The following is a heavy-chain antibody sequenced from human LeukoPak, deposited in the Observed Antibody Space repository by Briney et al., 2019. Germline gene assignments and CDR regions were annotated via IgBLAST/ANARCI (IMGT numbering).Heavy chain of an antibody. V-gene: IGHV3-20*04. J-gene: IGHJ6*03. CDR3: ARYGGTAYYYYYMDV. CDR1: GFTFSSYA. D-gene: IGHD4-23*01. Sequence: GGSLRLSCAASGFTFSSYAMSWVRQAPGKGLEWVSGINWNGGSTGYAGSVKGRFTISRDSAKNSLYLQMNSLRAEDTALYYCARYGGTAYYYYYMDVWGKGTTVTVSS. CDR2: INWNGGST.